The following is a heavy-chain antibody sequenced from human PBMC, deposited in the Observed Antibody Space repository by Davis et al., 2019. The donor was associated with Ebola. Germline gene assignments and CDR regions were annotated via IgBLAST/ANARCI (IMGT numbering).Heavy chain of an antibody. CDR3: ASLTYYYDSALGH. CDR2: MNPKSGST. J-gene: IGHJ4*02. V-gene: IGHV1-8*02. D-gene: IGHD3-22*01. CDR1: VNIFTNYD. Sequence: AASVKVSCKASVNIFTNYDINWVRQATGQGLEWLGWMNPKSGSTGFAPKFQGRVSMTRDTSTNTAYMELSSLRSDDTAVYYCASLTYYYDSALGHWGQGTLVTVSS.